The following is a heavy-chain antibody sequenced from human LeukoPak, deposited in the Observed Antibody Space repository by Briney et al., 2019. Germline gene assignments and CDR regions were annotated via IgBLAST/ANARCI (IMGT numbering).Heavy chain of an antibody. D-gene: IGHD3-10*01. CDR3: ARGRAAGTFLSLDAFDI. J-gene: IGHJ3*02. CDR2: ISFDGSDK. V-gene: IGHV3-30*04. CDR1: GFTFSRYA. Sequence: GGSLRLSCAASGFTFSRYAIHWVRQAPGKWLEWVTVISFDGSDKYYADSVKGRFTISRDNSQNTVYLQMSSLRAEDTAVYLCARGRAAGTFLSLDAFDIWGQGTMVTVSS.